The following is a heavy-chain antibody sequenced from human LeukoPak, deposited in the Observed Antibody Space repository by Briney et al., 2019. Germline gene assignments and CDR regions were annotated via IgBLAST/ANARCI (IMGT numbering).Heavy chain of an antibody. D-gene: IGHD3-22*01. V-gene: IGHV3-53*01. J-gene: IGHJ4*02. CDR2: SYSGGST. Sequence: AGGSLRLSCAASGFTVSSNYMSWVRQAPGKGLEWVSVSYSGGSTYYADSVKGRFTISRDNSKNTLYLQMNSLRAEDTAVYYCVRGSFYYYASSVSYRTFDYWGQGTLVTVSS. CDR1: GFTVSSNY. CDR3: VRGSFYYYASSVSYRTFDY.